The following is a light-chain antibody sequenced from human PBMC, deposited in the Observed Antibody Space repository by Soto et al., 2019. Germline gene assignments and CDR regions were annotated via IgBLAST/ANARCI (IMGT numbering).Light chain of an antibody. Sequence: QSVLTQPPSVSGAPWQRVTISCTVSIASIGANYDVHWYQQRPGTAPKLLIFGNSNRPSGVPDRFSGSKSGTSASLAITGLQAEDEGDYYCQSYDSTLSARYVFGTGTKVNVL. V-gene: IGLV1-40*01. CDR2: GNS. CDR1: IASIGANYD. CDR3: QSYDSTLSARYV. J-gene: IGLJ1*01.